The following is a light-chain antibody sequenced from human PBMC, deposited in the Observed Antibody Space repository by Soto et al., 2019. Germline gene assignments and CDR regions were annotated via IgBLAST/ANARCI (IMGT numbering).Light chain of an antibody. CDR1: HSLVDADENTY. CDR3: MQGAHWPPWT. Sequence: DVTMTQSPLSLTVTVGQPASISCRSSHSLVDADENTYLGWFQQRPGQSPRRLIYKVSNRDPGVPDRFRGSGSGTDFTLKISRVEAEDVGIYYCMQGAHWPPWTFGQGTRVEIK. CDR2: KVS. J-gene: IGKJ1*01. V-gene: IGKV2-30*01.